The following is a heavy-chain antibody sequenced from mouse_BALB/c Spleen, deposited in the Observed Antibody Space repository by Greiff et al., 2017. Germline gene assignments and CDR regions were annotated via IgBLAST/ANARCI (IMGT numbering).Heavy chain of an antibody. CDR2: IYPGNVNT. Sequence: QVQLQQSGPELVKPGASVRISCKASGYTFTSYYIHWVKQRPGQGLEWIGWIYPGNVNTKYNEKFKGKATLTADKSSSTAYMQLSSLTSEDSAVYFCARLDRPYAMYYWGQGTSVTVSS. J-gene: IGHJ4*01. CDR3: ARLDRPYAMYY. CDR1: GYTFTSYY. V-gene: IGHV1S56*01.